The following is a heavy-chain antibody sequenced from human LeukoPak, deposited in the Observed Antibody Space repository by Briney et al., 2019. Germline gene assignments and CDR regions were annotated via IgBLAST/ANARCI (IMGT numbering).Heavy chain of an antibody. J-gene: IGHJ6*04. Sequence: GGSLRFSFAAFGFTLSSNELNWVRQAPGKGWEWVSYISISGSTIYYADSVKGRFTISRDNAKNSLYLQMNSLRAEDTAVYYCASAYCGGDCYPHYYCGMDVWGKGTTVTVSS. CDR2: ISISGSTI. V-gene: IGHV3-48*03. CDR1: GFTLSSNE. CDR3: ASAYCGGDCYPHYYCGMDV. D-gene: IGHD2-21*02.